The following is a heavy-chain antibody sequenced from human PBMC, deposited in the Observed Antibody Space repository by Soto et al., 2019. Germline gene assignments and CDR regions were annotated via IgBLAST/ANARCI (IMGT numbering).Heavy chain of an antibody. J-gene: IGHJ5*02. Sequence: QVQLQESGPGLVKPSQTLSLTCTVSGGSISSGDYYWSWIRQPPGKGLEWIGYIYYSGSTYYNPSLKSRVTISVNTSKNQFPRKLSSVTAADTAVYYCARENFMVRGVINWFDPWGQGTLVTVSS. D-gene: IGHD3-10*01. CDR1: GGSISSGDYY. CDR3: ARENFMVRGVINWFDP. CDR2: IYYSGST. V-gene: IGHV4-30-4*01.